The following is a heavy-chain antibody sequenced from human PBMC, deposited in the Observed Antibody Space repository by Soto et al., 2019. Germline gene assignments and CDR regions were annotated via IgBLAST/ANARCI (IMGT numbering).Heavy chain of an antibody. CDR2: IYYSGST. D-gene: IGHD3-10*01. Sequence: SETLSLTCTVSGGSISSGDYYWSWIRQPPGKGLEWIGYIYYSGSTYYNPSLKSRVTISVDTSKNQFSLKLSSVTAADTAVYYCARNQYCYGSGGPRFVRVGPFDPWGQGTLVTVSS. J-gene: IGHJ5*02. CDR3: ARNQYCYGSGGPRFVRVGPFDP. CDR1: GGSISSGDYY. V-gene: IGHV4-30-4*01.